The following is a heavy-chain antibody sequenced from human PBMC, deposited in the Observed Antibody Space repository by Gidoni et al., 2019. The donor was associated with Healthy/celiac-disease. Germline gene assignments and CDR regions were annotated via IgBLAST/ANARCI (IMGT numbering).Heavy chain of an antibody. V-gene: IGHV3-33*01. D-gene: IGHD3-10*01. CDR3: ARDSITMVQGLYSLDY. CDR1: GFTFSSYG. J-gene: IGHJ4*02. Sequence: QVQLVESGGGVVQPGRSLRLSCAASGFTFSSYGMHWVRQAPGKGLEWVAVIWYDGSNKYYADSVKGRFTISRDNSKNTLYLQMNSLRAEDTAVYYCARDSITMVQGLYSLDYWGQGTLVTVSS. CDR2: IWYDGSNK.